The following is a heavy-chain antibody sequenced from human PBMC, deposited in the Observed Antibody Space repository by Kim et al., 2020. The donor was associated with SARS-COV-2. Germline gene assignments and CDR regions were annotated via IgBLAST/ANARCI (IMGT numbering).Heavy chain of an antibody. CDR1: GFTFSSYA. CDR2: ISGSGGST. V-gene: IGHV3-23*01. J-gene: IGHJ4*02. CDR3: AKDRQVVTPGDNDY. Sequence: GGSLRLSCAASGFTFSSYAMSWVRQAPGKGLEWVSAISGSGGSTYYADSVKGRFTNSRDNSKNTLYLQMNSLRAEDTAEYYCAKDRQVVTPGDNDYWGQGTLVTVSS. D-gene: IGHD2-21*02.